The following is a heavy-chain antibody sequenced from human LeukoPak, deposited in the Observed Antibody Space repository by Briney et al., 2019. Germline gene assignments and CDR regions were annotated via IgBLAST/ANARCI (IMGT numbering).Heavy chain of an antibody. V-gene: IGHV1-69*13. CDR1: GGTFSSYA. CDR3: ARGVYVAARRFDY. D-gene: IGHD6-6*01. J-gene: IGHJ4*02. Sequence: ASGKLSCKASGGTFSSYAISWGRQAPGQGLEWMGGIIPIFGTANYAQKFQGRVTITADESTSTAYMELSSLRSEDTAVYYCARGVYVAARRFDYWGQGTLVTVSS. CDR2: IIPIFGTA.